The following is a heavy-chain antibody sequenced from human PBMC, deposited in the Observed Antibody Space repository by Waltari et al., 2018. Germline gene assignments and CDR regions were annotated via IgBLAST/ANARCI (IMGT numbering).Heavy chain of an antibody. J-gene: IGHJ5*02. CDR2: VNGDGSRT. Sequence: EAQVVESGGGVVQPGGSLSLSCSASGFTFSPYWMHWVRQVPGQGLVGVSGVNGDGSRTTYADPVKGRFTISRDNARGTVHLQMNSLRAEDSAVYYGGTLEAVASWGQGTLVTVSS. CDR1: GFTFSPYW. CDR3: GTLEAVAS. V-gene: IGHV3-74*03.